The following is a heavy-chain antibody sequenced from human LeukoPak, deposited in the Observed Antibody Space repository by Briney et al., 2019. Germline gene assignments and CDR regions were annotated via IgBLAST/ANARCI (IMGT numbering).Heavy chain of an antibody. J-gene: IGHJ4*02. D-gene: IGHD4/OR15-4a*01. V-gene: IGHV3-21*06. Sequence: PGGSRRLACAASGFTFSRYSLHWIRQTPGKGLEWVASISGGSSHIHYADSVKGRFTIFRDNAKNSLHLQMNRLSAEDTAVYYCVRGGDIRNYGAISRNDYWGQGTLVTVSS. CDR2: ISGGSSHI. CDR1: GFTFSRYS. CDR3: VRGGDIRNYGAISRNDY.